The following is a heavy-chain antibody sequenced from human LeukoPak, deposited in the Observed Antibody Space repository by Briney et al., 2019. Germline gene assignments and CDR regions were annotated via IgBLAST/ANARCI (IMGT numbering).Heavy chain of an antibody. CDR2: ISYDGSNK. V-gene: IGHV3-30-3*01. J-gene: IGHJ4*02. CDR3: ARVGSSWFYLFDY. D-gene: IGHD6-13*01. CDR1: GFTFSSYA. Sequence: GGSLRLSCAASGFTFSSYAMHWVRQAPGKGLEWVAVISYDGSNKYYADSVKGRFTISRDNAKNSLYLQMNSLRAEDTAVYYCARVGSSWFYLFDYWGQGTLVTVSS.